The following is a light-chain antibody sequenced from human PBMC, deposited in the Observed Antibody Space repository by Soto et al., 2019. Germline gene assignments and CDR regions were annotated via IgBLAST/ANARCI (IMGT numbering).Light chain of an antibody. V-gene: IGKV1-5*01. Sequence: DIHLTQSPSSLSAYVGDRVTMTCRASGRVGYSLAWYQKKAGEAPKLLFHGASTAAPDVPLRFSASGSGTLFTLFIDSMQAGECGTLSCQQHAEYSTFGRGTRLHI. CDR3: QQHAEYST. CDR2: GAS. CDR1: GRVGYS. J-gene: IGKJ2*01.